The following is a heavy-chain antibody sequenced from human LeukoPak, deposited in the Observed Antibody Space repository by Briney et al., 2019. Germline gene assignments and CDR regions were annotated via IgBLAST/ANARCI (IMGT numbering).Heavy chain of an antibody. CDR3: ARQVRGGSCYAYY. D-gene: IGHD2-15*01. CDR2: IYHSGST. V-gene: IGHV4-38-2*01. Sequence: SETLSLTCAVSGYSISSGYYWRWIRQPPGKGLEWIGSIYHSGSTYYNPSLKSRVTISVDTSKNQFSLKLSPVTAADTAVYYCARQVRGGSCYAYYWGQGTLVTVSS. J-gene: IGHJ4*02. CDR1: GYSISSGYY.